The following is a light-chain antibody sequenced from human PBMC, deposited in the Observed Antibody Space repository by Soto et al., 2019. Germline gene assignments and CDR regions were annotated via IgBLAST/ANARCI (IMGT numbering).Light chain of an antibody. CDR3: QQYGSSPPYT. CDR1: QSVSSSY. CDR2: GAS. V-gene: IGKV3-20*01. Sequence: EIVLTQSPGTLSLSPGERATLSCRASQSVSSSYLAWYQQKHGQAPRLLIYGASSRATVIPDRFSGSGSGTDFTLTISRLEPEDFAVYYCQQYGSSPPYTFGQGTKLEIK. J-gene: IGKJ2*01.